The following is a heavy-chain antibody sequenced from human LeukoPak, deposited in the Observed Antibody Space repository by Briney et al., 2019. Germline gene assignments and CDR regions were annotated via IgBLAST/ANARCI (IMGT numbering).Heavy chain of an antibody. CDR1: GGSISSSSYY. V-gene: IGHV4-39*01. D-gene: IGHD2-15*01. CDR3: ARSVGVVVAAIDY. CDR2: IYYSGST. J-gene: IGHJ4*02. Sequence: SETLSLTCTVSGGSISSSSYYWGWIRQPPGKGLEWIGSIYYSGSTYYNPSLKSRVTISVDTSKNQFSLKLSSVTAADTAVYYCARSVGVVVAAIDYWGQGTLVTVSS.